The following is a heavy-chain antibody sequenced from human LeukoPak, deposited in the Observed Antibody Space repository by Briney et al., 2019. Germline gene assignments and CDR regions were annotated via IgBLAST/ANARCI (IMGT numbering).Heavy chain of an antibody. CDR3: VQEGPRGLASDI. CDR2: ISGSGSGT. CDR1: GVTFNSYV. J-gene: IGHJ3*02. Sequence: GGSLRLSCVASGVTFNSYVMSWVRQARGKGPEGVSGISGSGSGTYYADSVKGRFAISRDNSKNTLYLQMNSLRVEDTAVYYCVQEGPRGLASDIWGQGTKVTVSS. V-gene: IGHV3-23*01.